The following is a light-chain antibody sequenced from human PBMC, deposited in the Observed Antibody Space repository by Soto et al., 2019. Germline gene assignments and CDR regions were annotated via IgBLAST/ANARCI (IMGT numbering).Light chain of an antibody. CDR1: SSEVGGYNY. V-gene: IGLV2-14*01. CDR2: DVS. J-gene: IGLJ1*01. CDR3: CSYTTSNTRQIV. Sequence: QSVLTQPASVSGSPGQSITISCTGTSSEVGGYNYVSWYQQQPGKATKFMIYDVSNRPSGVSNRFSGSKSGNTASLTISGLQSEDEADYYCCSYTTSNTRQIVFGTGTKVTVL.